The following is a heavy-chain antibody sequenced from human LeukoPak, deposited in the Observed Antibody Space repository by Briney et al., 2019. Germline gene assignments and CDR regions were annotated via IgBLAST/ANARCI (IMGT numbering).Heavy chain of an antibody. CDR1: GGTFSSYA. Sequence: ASVKVSCKASGGTFSSYAISWVRQAPGQGLEWMGGIIPIFGTANYAQKLQGRVTITADESTSTAYMELSSLRSEDTAVYYCARDTPYSYFDYWGQGTLATVSS. CDR3: ARDTPYSYFDY. V-gene: IGHV1-69*13. J-gene: IGHJ4*02. D-gene: IGHD2-21*01. CDR2: IIPIFGTA.